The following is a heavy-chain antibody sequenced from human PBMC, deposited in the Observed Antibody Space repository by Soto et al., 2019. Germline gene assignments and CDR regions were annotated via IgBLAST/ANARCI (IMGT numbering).Heavy chain of an antibody. CDR3: ARGPEDDDILTGPPLDV. CDR1: GGSISSGGYY. Sequence: SLTCTVSGGSISSGGYYWSWIRQHPGKGLEWIGYIYYSGSTYYNPSLKSRVTISVDTSKNQFSLKLSSVTAADTAVYYCARGPEDDDILTGPPLDVWGQGTTVTVS. V-gene: IGHV4-31*03. D-gene: IGHD3-9*01. CDR2: IYYSGST. J-gene: IGHJ6*02.